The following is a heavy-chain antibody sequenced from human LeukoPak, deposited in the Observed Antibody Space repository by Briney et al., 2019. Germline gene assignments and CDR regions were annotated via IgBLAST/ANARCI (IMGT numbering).Heavy chain of an antibody. V-gene: IGHV4-30-4*08. J-gene: IGHJ4*02. CDR1: GGSISSGDYY. D-gene: IGHD3-10*01. CDR3: ARGYYGSETASRDFDY. CDR2: IYYSGST. Sequence: SQTLSLTCTVSGGSISSGDYYWRWIRQPPGKGLEWIGYIYYSGSTYYNPSLKSRVTISVDTSKNQFSLKLSSVTAADTAVYYCARGYYGSETASRDFDYWGQGTLVTVSS.